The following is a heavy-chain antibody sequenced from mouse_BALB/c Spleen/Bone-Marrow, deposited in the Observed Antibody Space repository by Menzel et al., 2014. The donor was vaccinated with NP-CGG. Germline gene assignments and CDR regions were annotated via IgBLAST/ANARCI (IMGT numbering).Heavy chain of an antibody. Sequence: VQLQQSGAELVKPGASVKLSCTASGFNIKDTYMHWVKQRPEQGREWIGRIDPANGNTKYDPKFQGKATITADTSSNTAYLQLSSLTSEDTAVYYCASYRYAWYFDVWGAGTTATVSS. CDR1: GFNIKDTY. CDR2: IDPANGNT. J-gene: IGHJ1*01. CDR3: ASYRYAWYFDV. V-gene: IGHV14-3*02. D-gene: IGHD2-14*01.